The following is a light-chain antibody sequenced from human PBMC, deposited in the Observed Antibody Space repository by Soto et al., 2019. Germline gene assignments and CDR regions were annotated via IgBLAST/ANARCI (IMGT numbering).Light chain of an antibody. Sequence: QSALTQPASVSGSPGQSITISCTGTSSDVGDYNSVSWYQQHPGKAPKLMIYDVSNRPSGVSNRFSGSKSGNTASLTISGLQAEDEADYYCSSYTSSSTYVLFGGGTKLTVL. V-gene: IGLV2-14*01. CDR2: DVS. CDR1: SSDVGDYNS. CDR3: SSYTSSSTYVL. J-gene: IGLJ2*01.